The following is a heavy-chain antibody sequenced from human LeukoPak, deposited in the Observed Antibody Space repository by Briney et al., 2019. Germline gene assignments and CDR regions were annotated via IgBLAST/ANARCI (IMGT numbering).Heavy chain of an antibody. Sequence: ASVKVSCKVSGYTLTELSMHWVRQAPGKGLEWMGGFDPEDGETVYAQKFQGRLTMTEDPSTDTAYMELSSLRSDDTAVYYCATDPVGYCSANGCYSVDYWGQGTLLTVSS. CDR2: FDPEDGET. CDR3: ATDPVGYCSANGCYSVDY. J-gene: IGHJ4*02. CDR1: GYTLTELS. V-gene: IGHV1-24*01. D-gene: IGHD2-15*01.